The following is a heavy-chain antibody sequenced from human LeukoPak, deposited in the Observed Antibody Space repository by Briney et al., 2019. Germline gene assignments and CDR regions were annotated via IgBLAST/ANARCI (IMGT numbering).Heavy chain of an antibody. J-gene: IGHJ5*02. CDR1: GGSISSSSYY. CDR3: ARPKLRYFDWLPKPHNWFDP. V-gene: IGHV4-39*07. CDR2: IYYSGST. Sequence: SETLSLTCTVSGGSISSSSYYWGWIRQPPGKGLEWIGSIYYSGSTYYNPSLKSRVTISVDTSKNQFSLKLSSVTAADTAVYYCARPKLRYFDWLPKPHNWFDPWGQGTLVTVSS. D-gene: IGHD3-9*01.